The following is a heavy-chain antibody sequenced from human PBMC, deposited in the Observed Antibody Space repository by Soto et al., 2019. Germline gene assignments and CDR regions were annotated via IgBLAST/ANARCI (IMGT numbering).Heavy chain of an antibody. V-gene: IGHV5-51*01. Sequence: GESLKISCKGFGYSFTTYWIGWVRQMPGKGLEWMGIIYPGDSDTRYSPSFQGQVTISADKSISTAYLQWSSLKASDTAVYYCARAMVRGKNYYGVDVWGQGTTVTVSS. J-gene: IGHJ6*02. D-gene: IGHD3-10*01. CDR1: GYSFTTYW. CDR2: IYPGDSDT. CDR3: ARAMVRGKNYYGVDV.